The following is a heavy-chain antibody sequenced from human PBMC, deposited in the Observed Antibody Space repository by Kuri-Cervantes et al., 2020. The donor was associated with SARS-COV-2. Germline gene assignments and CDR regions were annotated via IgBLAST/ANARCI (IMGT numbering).Heavy chain of an antibody. V-gene: IGHV1-69*13. J-gene: IGHJ4*02. D-gene: IGHD7-27*01. Sequence: SVKVSCKVSGYTLTELSMHWVRQAPGKGLEWMGGIIPIFGIANYAQKFQGRVTITADESTSTAYMELSSPRSEDTAVYYCASFWGSRLAFDYWGQGTLVTVSS. CDR2: IIPIFGIA. CDR1: GYTLTELS. CDR3: ASFWGSRLAFDY.